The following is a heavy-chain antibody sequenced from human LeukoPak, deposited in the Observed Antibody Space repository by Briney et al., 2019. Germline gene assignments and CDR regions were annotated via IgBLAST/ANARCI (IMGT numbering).Heavy chain of an antibody. CDR3: ARDSGYDSYYYYGMDV. V-gene: IGHV3-53*01. Sequence: GGSLRLSCAASGFTFSSYAMSWVRQAPGKGLEWVSVIYSGGSTYYADSVKGRFTISRDNSKNTLYLQMNSLRAEDTAVYYCARDSGYDSYYYYGMDVWGLGTTVTVSS. CDR2: IYSGGST. CDR1: GFTFSSYA. D-gene: IGHD5-12*01. J-gene: IGHJ6*02.